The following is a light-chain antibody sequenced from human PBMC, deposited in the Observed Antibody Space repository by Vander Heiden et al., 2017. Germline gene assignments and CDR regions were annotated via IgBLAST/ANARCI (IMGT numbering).Light chain of an antibody. Sequence: EIVLTQSPGTLALSPGERATLSGRASQSGSSSYLAWYQQKPGQAPRLLIYGASSRATGIPDRFSGSGSGTDFTLTISRLEPEDFAVYYCQQYGSSPALTFGGGTKVEIK. J-gene: IGKJ4*01. CDR1: QSGSSSY. CDR3: QQYGSSPALT. V-gene: IGKV3-20*01. CDR2: GAS.